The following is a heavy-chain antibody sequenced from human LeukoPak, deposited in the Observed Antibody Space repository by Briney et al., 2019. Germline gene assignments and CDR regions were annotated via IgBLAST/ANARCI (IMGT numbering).Heavy chain of an antibody. V-gene: IGHV3-23*01. D-gene: IGHD1-26*01. CDR1: GLTLNNYA. J-gene: IGHJ4*02. Sequence: GGSLTLSCAVCGLTLNNYAMSWVRQAPGKGVEWVSSIDGPTDRTHYADSVMGRFTISRDNSKNTLYLQMSSLGGEDTAVYFCTTWVGAHFDFWGQGTLVTVSP. CDR2: IDGPTDRT. CDR3: TTWVGAHFDF.